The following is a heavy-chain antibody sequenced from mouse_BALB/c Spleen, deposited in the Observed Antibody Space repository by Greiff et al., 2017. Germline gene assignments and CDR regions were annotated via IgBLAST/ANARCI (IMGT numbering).Heavy chain of an antibody. CDR1: GYTFSSYW. Sequence: VKLQESGAELMKPGASVKISCKATGYTFSSYWIEWVKQRPGHGLEWIGEILPGSGSTNYNEKFKGKATFTADTSSNTAYMQLSSLTSEDSAVYYCARWNGKDAMDYWGQGTSVTVSS. CDR3: ARWNGKDAMDY. D-gene: IGHD2-1*01. J-gene: IGHJ4*01. CDR2: ILPGSGST. V-gene: IGHV1-9*01.